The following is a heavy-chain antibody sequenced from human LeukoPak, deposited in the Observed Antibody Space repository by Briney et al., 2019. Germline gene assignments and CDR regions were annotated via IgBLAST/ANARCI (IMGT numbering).Heavy chain of an antibody. V-gene: IGHV3-74*01. D-gene: IGHD1-1*01. CDR3: AIQIDAFDI. CDR2: INSDGDYP. CDR1: GFTLSTYW. Sequence: GGSLRLSCAASGFTLSTYWMHWVRQGPGKGLVWVSRINSDGDYPSYADSVRGRFTISRDSAKNTLYLQMNSLQADDTAVYYCAIQIDAFDIWGRGTMVTVSS. J-gene: IGHJ3*02.